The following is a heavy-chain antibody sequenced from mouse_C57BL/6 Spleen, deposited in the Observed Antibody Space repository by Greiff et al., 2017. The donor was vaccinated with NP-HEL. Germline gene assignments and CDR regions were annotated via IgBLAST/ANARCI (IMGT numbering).Heavy chain of an antibody. J-gene: IGHJ3*01. D-gene: IGHD2-4*01. CDR3: AGGKNYDYDVGFAY. Sequence: VQLQQPGAELVRPGSSVKLSCKASGYTFTSYWMHWVKQRPIQGLEWIGNIDPSDSETHYNQKFKDKATLTVDKSSSTAYMQLSSLTSEDSAVYYCAGGKNYDYDVGFAYWGQGTLVTVSA. CDR2: IDPSDSET. V-gene: IGHV1-52*01. CDR1: GYTFTSYW.